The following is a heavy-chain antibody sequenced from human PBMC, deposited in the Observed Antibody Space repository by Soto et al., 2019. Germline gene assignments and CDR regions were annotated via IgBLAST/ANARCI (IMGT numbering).Heavy chain of an antibody. J-gene: IGHJ5*02. D-gene: IGHD3-16*01. V-gene: IGHV4-59*01. CDR1: GGSISSYY. CDR3: ARVGDWFDP. Sequence: QVQLQESGPGLVKPSETLSLTCTVSGGSISSYYWSWIRQPPGKGLEWIGYIYYSGTTNYNTSLKGRVTISVDTSKNQFSLKLSSVTAADTAVYYCARVGDWFDPWGQGTLVTVSS. CDR2: IYYSGTT.